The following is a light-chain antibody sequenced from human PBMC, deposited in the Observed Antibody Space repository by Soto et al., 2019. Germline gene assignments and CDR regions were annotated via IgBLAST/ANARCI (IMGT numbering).Light chain of an antibody. CDR2: GAS. CDR3: QQRSEWPIT. J-gene: IGKJ5*01. CDR1: QSVSSSY. Sequence: EIVWTQSPATLFLSPGDRATISCRASQSVSSSYLAWYQQKPGQAPRLLIYGASSRATGIPARFSGSGSGTEFTLTISRLQPEDFAVYYCQQRSEWPITVGHGTRRDIK. V-gene: IGKV3D-20*02.